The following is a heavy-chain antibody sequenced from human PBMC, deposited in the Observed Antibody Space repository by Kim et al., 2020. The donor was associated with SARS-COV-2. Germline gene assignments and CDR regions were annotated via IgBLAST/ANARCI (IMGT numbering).Heavy chain of an antibody. V-gene: IGHV3-7*01. CDR1: GFTFSSYW. CDR3: AREGGLLWFGELLVRRYYGMDV. Sequence: GGSLRLSCAASGFTFSSYWMSWVRQAPGKGLEWVANIKQDGSEKNYVDSVKGRFTISRDNAKNSLYLQMNSLRAEDTAVYYCAREGGLLWFGELLVRRYYGMDVWGQGTTVTVSS. CDR2: IKQDGSEK. J-gene: IGHJ6*02. D-gene: IGHD3-10*01.